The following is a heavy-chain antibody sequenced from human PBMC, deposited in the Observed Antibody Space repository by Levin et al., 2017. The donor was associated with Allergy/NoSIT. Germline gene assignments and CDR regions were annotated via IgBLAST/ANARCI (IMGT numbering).Heavy chain of an antibody. J-gene: IGHJ3*02. CDR1: GYTFTSYG. V-gene: IGHV1-18*01. D-gene: IGHD3-9*01. Sequence: ASVKVSCKASGYTFTSYGISWVRQAPGQGLEWMGWISAYNGNTNYAQKLQGRVTMTTDTSTSTAYMELRSLRSDDTAVYYCARDIPLRYFDWLPLEGNDAFDIWGQGTMVTVSS. CDR2: ISAYNGNT. CDR3: ARDIPLRYFDWLPLEGNDAFDI.